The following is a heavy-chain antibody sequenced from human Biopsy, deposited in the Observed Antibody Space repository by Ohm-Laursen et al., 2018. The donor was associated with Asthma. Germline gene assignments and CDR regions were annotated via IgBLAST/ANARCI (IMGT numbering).Heavy chain of an antibody. CDR3: ARAVDYSHYYGIDV. CDR2: INVYNGNT. V-gene: IGHV1-18*01. J-gene: IGHJ6*02. Sequence: ASVKVPCKASGYTFNSAGITWVRQAPGQGLEWMGWINVYNGNTKVAQKLQDRVTMITDASTSTAYMELRSLRSDDTAVYFCARAVDYSHYYGIDVWGQGTTVTVS. D-gene: IGHD3-10*01. CDR1: GYTFNSAG.